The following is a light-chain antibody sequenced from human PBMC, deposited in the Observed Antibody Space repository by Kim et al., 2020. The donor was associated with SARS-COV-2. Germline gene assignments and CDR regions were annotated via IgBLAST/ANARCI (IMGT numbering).Light chain of an antibody. CDR1: QSISSW. CDR2: KAS. CDR3: QQYNSYYT. V-gene: IGKV1-5*03. Sequence: EIQMTQSPSTLSASVGDRVTITCRASQSISSWLGWYQQNPGKAPKLLIDKASSLESGAQTRISGSGSGTEFTLTISSLQPDDFATYYYQQYNSYYTFGQGTKLEI. J-gene: IGKJ2*01.